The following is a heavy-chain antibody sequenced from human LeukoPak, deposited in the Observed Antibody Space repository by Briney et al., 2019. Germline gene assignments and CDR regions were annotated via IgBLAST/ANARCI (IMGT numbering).Heavy chain of an antibody. CDR1: GFTFSSYA. Sequence: GSLRLSCAASGFTFSSYAMHWVRQAPGKGLEWVAVISYDGSNKYYADSVKGRFTISRDNSKNTLYLQMISLRAEDTAVYYCARAISIFGVVELDYFDYWGQGTLVTVSS. CDR3: ARAISIFGVVELDYFDY. J-gene: IGHJ4*02. V-gene: IGHV3-30*04. D-gene: IGHD3-3*01. CDR2: ISYDGSNK.